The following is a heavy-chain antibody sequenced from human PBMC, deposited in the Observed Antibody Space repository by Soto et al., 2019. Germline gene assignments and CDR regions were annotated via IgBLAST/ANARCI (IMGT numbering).Heavy chain of an antibody. D-gene: IGHD6-13*01. J-gene: IGHJ4*02. CDR1: EFTFSSYE. V-gene: IGHV3-48*03. CDR3: VRFGGAAAGPGDY. Sequence: WGSLRLSCVASEFTFSSYEMNWVRQAPGKGLEWVSYISSSGTTIYYTDSVKGRFTISRDNAKKSLYLQMNSLRAEDTAVYYCVRFGGAAAGPGDYWGQGTLVTSPQ. CDR2: ISSSGTTI.